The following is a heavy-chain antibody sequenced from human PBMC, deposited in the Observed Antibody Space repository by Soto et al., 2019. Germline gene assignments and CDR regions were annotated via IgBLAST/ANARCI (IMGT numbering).Heavy chain of an antibody. CDR2: INAGNGNT. D-gene: IGHD4-4*01. CDR3: ARDVDSNYGNWFDP. J-gene: IGHJ5*02. Sequence: GASVKVSCKASGFTFTSYAIHWVRQAPGQRLERMGWINAGNGNTKYSQKFQGRVTITTDTSASTAYMELSSLRSEDTAVYYCARDVDSNYGNWFDPWGQGTQVTVSS. V-gene: IGHV1-3*01. CDR1: GFTFTSYA.